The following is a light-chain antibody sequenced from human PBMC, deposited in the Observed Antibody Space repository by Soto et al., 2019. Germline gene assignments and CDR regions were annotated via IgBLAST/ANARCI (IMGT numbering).Light chain of an antibody. Sequence: IVMSQSPESLDASLGERATINCKSSQIVLYDSNNKNYLAWYQQKPGEAPKLLIYDASALPRGVPSRFSGSGSGTKFTLTIASLQPDDFATYYCQQYETFSGTFGPGTKVDIK. CDR1: QIVLYDSNNKNY. J-gene: IGKJ1*01. V-gene: IGKV4-1*01. CDR2: DAS. CDR3: QQYETFSGT.